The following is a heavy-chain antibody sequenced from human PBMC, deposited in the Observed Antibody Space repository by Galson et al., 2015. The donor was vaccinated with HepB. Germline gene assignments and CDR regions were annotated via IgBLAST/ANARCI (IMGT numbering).Heavy chain of an antibody. CDR1: GYSFTSYW. V-gene: IGHV5-10-1*01. Sequence: QSGAEVKKPGESLRISCKGSGYSFTSYWISWVRQMPGKGLEWMGRIDPSDSYSDYSPSFQGHVTISVDKSINTAYVQWSSLKASDSATYYCARHPLVNIAATGGFNYWGQGTLVTVSS. CDR3: ARHPLVNIAATGGFNY. CDR2: IDPSDSYS. D-gene: IGHD6-13*01. J-gene: IGHJ4*02.